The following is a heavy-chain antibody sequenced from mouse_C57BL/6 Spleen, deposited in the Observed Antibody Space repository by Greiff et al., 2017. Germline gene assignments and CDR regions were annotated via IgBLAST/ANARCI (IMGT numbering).Heavy chain of an antibody. CDR2: INYDGSST. V-gene: IGHV5-16*01. Sequence: EVQRVESEGGLVQPGSSMKLSCTASGFTFSDYYMAWVRQVPEKGLEWVANINYDGSSTYYLDSLKSRFIISRDNAKNILYLQMSSLKSEDTATYYCAREAHYAMDDWGQGTSVTVSS. CDR1: GFTFSDYY. J-gene: IGHJ4*01. CDR3: AREAHYAMDD.